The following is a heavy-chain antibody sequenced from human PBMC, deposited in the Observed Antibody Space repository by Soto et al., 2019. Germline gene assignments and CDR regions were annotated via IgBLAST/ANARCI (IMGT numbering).Heavy chain of an antibody. D-gene: IGHD2-15*01. CDR1: GGTFSSYV. CDR3: ASRACGGSCHSSFYYYYGMDV. Sequence: SVKVSCKASGGTFSSYVISWVRQAPGQGLEWMGGIIPIFGTANYAQNFQGRVTITADGSTSTVYMELGTLRSADTAVYYYASRACGGSCHSSFYYYYGMDVWGQGTTVTVSS. J-gene: IGHJ6*02. V-gene: IGHV1-69*13. CDR2: IIPIFGTA.